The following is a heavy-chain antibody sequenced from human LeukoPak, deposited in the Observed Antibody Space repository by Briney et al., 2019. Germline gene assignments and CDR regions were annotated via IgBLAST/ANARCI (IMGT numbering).Heavy chain of an antibody. V-gene: IGHV1-18*01. CDR2: SSPYNGNT. Sequence: ASVKVSCKASGCTFTTYGISWVRQAPGQGLEWMGWSSPYNGNTNYAQKLRGRVTMTTDTSTNTAYMELSSLTSDDTAVYYCARWGTSGWRTPNDDYWGQGTLVTVSS. J-gene: IGHJ4*02. CDR3: ARWGTSGWRTPNDDY. D-gene: IGHD6-19*01. CDR1: GCTFTTYG.